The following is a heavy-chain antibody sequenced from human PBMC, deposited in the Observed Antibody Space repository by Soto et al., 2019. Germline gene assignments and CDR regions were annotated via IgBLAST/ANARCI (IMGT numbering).Heavy chain of an antibody. CDR1: GGTFSSYA. V-gene: IGHV1-69*13. Sequence: SVKVSCKASGGTFSSYATSWVRQAPGQGLEWMGGIIPIFGTASYAQKFQGRVTITADESTSTAYMELSSLRSEDTAVYYCARDLAYYYDSSGSTQFDYWGQGTLVTVSS. CDR2: IIPIFGTA. CDR3: ARDLAYYYDSSGSTQFDY. J-gene: IGHJ4*02. D-gene: IGHD3-22*01.